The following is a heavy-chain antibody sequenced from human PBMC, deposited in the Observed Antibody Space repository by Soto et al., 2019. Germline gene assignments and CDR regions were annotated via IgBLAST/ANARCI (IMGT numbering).Heavy chain of an antibody. Sequence: EVQLVESGGGLVQPGGSLRLSCAASGFTFSSYWMSWVRQAPGKGLEWVANIKQDGSEKYYVDSVKGRFTISRDNAKNSLYLQMNSLRAEDTAVYYCARVAYDSTTWDWFDPWGQGTLVTVSS. CDR1: GFTFSSYW. CDR2: IKQDGSEK. CDR3: ARVAYDSTTWDWFDP. V-gene: IGHV3-7*01. J-gene: IGHJ5*02. D-gene: IGHD3-22*01.